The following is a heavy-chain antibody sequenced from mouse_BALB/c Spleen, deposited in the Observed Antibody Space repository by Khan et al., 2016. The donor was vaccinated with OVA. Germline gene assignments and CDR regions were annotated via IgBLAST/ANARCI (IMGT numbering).Heavy chain of an antibody. Sequence: QVQLQQSGPGLVAPSQSLSITCTISGFSLTNYGVHWVRQPPGKGLEWLVVIWSDGSTTYNSDLKSRLSISQDNSKSQVFLQMNSLQTDDTAMYYCDRQPYYHYYVMDYWGQGTSVTVSS. D-gene: IGHD2-10*01. CDR1: GFSLTNYG. J-gene: IGHJ4*01. CDR2: IWSDGST. CDR3: DRQPYYHYYVMDY. V-gene: IGHV2-6-1*01.